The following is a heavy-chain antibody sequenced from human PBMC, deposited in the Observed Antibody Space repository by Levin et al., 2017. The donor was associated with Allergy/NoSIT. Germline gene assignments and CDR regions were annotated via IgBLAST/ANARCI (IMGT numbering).Heavy chain of an antibody. Sequence: GESLKISCKGSGYSFTSYWIGWVRQMPGKGLEWMGIIYPGDSDTRYSPSFQGQVTISADKSIGTAYLQWSSLKASDTAMYYCASRKYYYDSSGYLDAFDIWGQGTMVTVSS. CDR1: GYSFTSYW. V-gene: IGHV5-51*01. D-gene: IGHD3-22*01. CDR3: ASRKYYYDSSGYLDAFDI. CDR2: IYPGDSDT. J-gene: IGHJ3*02.